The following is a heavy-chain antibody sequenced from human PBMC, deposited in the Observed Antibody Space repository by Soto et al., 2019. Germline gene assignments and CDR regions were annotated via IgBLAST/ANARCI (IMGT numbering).Heavy chain of an antibody. Sequence: EVQLVESGGGLVQPGRSLRLSCAASGFTFEDYARHWVRQVPGKGLEWVSGISWNSGSIGYADSVKGRFTISRDNAKNSLYLQMDSVQPEDTALYYCAKLTGATVDDYYGMDVWGQGTTVTVSS. CDR3: AKLTGATVDDYYGMDV. CDR2: ISWNSGSI. J-gene: IGHJ6*02. V-gene: IGHV3-9*01. D-gene: IGHD1-26*01. CDR1: GFTFEDYA.